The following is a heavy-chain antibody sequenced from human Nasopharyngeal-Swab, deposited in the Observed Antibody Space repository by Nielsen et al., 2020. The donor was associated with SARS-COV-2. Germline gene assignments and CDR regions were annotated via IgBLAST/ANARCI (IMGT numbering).Heavy chain of an antibody. D-gene: IGHD4-23*01. Sequence: SDPLSPTCPVSGGSISSVGYYWSWIRQQPGKGLEWIGYIYYSGSTYYNPSLKSRVTISVDTSKNQFSLKLSSVTAADTAVYYCASMTTVDLLAFDIWGQGTMVTVSS. CDR2: IYYSGST. V-gene: IGHV4-31*03. CDR1: GGSISSVGYY. CDR3: ASMTTVDLLAFDI. J-gene: IGHJ3*02.